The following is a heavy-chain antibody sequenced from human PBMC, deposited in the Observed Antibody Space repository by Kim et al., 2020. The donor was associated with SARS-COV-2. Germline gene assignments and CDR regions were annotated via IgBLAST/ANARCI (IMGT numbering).Heavy chain of an antibody. D-gene: IGHD2-2*01. V-gene: IGHV2-70*11. J-gene: IGHJ4*02. CDR1: GFSLSTSGMC. CDR2: IDWDDDQ. Sequence: SGPTLVNPTQPLTLTCTFSGFSLSTSGMCVTWIRQPPGKALEWLARIDWDDDQYYSTSVKTRLTISKDTSKNQVVLTMTNMDPVDTATYYCARIRCSCSSTSCQAAYFDYWGQGTLVTVSS. CDR3: ARIRCSCSSTSCQAAYFDY.